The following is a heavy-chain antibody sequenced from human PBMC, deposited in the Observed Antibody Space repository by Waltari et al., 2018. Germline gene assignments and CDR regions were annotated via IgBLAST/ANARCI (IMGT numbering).Heavy chain of an antibody. CDR2: ISYDGYSK. V-gene: IGHV3-30-3*01. CDR1: GHPFSNHI. J-gene: IGHJ4*02. D-gene: IGHD6-25*01. Sequence: PLVESGGGVVQPGRSLRLSCAAPGHPFSNHIIPWVRRAPGKGLQWVAAISYDGYSKYYTDSVKGRFTIAADTSKTTVNLQMNSLSTEDTAVYYCAREGGTSGYSGFFDSWGPGTLVTVSS. CDR3: AREGGTSGYSGFFDS.